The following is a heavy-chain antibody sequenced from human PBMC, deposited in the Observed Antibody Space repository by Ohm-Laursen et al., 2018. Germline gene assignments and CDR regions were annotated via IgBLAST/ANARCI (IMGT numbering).Heavy chain of an antibody. Sequence: SLRLSCAASGFTSSSYGMHWVRQAPGKGLEWVAVISYDGSNKYYADSVKGRFTISRDNSKNTLYLQMNSLRAEDTAVYYCARDVAHGGYGFGMDVWGQGTTVTVSS. D-gene: IGHD5-12*01. CDR3: ARDVAHGGYGFGMDV. J-gene: IGHJ6*02. CDR1: GFTSSSYG. V-gene: IGHV3-30*03. CDR2: ISYDGSNK.